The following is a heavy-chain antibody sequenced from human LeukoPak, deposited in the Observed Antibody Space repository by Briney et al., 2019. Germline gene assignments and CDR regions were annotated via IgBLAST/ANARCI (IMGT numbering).Heavy chain of an antibody. CDR3: ARGRGYYYGMDV. D-gene: IGHD1-26*01. CDR1: GVSISSYY. Sequence: PSETLSLTCTVSGVSISSYYWSWIRQPPGKGLEWIGYIYYSGSTNYNPSLKSRVTISVDTSKNQFSLKLSSVTAADTAVYYCARGRGYYYGMDVWGQGTTVTVSS. CDR2: IYYSGST. V-gene: IGHV4-59*01. J-gene: IGHJ6*02.